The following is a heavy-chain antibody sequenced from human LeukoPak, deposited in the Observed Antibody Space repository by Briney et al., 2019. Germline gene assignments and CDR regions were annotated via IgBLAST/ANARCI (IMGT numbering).Heavy chain of an antibody. CDR3: ARGAPIRVAVAATFDP. CDR2: INAANGYT. J-gene: IGHJ5*02. V-gene: IGHV1-3*01. D-gene: IGHD6-19*01. CDR1: GFSFITYT. Sequence: ASVKVSYKTSGFSFITYTMHWVRQAPGQSLEWMGWINAANGYTQYSQRFQGRVTITRDTSASTAYMELSGLRSEDTAVYYCARGAPIRVAVAATFDPWGQGTLVTVPS.